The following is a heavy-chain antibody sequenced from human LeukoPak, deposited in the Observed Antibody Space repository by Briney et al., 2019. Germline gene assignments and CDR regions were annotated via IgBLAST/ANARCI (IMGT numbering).Heavy chain of an antibody. D-gene: IGHD2-15*01. CDR3: AKIIAGGYYYSKRDV. CDR1: GGSFSGYY. V-gene: IGHV4-34*01. J-gene: IGHJ6*03. CDR2: INHSGST. Sequence: SGTLSLTCAVYGGSFSGYYWSWIRQPPGKGPEWIGEINHSGSTNYNPSLKSRVTISVDTSKNQFSLKLSSVTAADTAVYYCAKIIAGGYYYSKRDVGGKGTTVPVS.